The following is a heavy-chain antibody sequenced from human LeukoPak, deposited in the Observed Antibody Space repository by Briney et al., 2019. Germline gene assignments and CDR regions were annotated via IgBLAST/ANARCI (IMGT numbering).Heavy chain of an antibody. D-gene: IGHD5-18*01. Sequence: PGGSLRLSCAASGFTFSSYSMNWVRQAPGKGLEWVSSISSSSSYIYYADSVKGRFTISRDNAKNSLYLQMNSLRAEDTAVYYCARDSVTHDAFGIWGQGTMVTVSS. V-gene: IGHV3-21*01. CDR3: ARDSVTHDAFGI. CDR2: ISSSSSYI. J-gene: IGHJ3*02. CDR1: GFTFSSYS.